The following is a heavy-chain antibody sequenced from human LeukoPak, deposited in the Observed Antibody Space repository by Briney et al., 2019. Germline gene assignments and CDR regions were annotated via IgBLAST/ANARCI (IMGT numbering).Heavy chain of an antibody. CDR1: GFTFSRYA. CDR2: ISGSGGST. D-gene: IGHD3-22*01. Sequence: GGSLRLSCAASGFTFSRYAMGWVRQAPGKGREWVSAISGSGGSTYYADSVKGRFTISRDNSKNTLYLQMNSLRAEDPAVYYCAKALSDYYDSIDPCDHWPQGTGVTVSS. V-gene: IGHV3-23*01. J-gene: IGHJ4*02. CDR3: AKALSDYYDSIDPCDH.